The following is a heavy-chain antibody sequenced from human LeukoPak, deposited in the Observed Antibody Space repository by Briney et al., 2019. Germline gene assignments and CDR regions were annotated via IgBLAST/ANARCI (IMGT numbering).Heavy chain of an antibody. D-gene: IGHD3-3*01. V-gene: IGHV3-74*01. Sequence: PGGSLRLSCAASGFFFSGYWMHWVREAPGKGLVWLARIKNDGSNTSYADSVKGRFTISRDNAKNMLYLQMNSLRVEDTAVYYCTKSDWFDPWGQGTLVTVSS. CDR2: IKNDGSNT. CDR1: GFFFSGYW. J-gene: IGHJ5*02. CDR3: TKSDWFDP.